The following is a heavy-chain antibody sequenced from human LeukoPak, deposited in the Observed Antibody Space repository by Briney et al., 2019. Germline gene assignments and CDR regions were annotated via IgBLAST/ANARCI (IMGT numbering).Heavy chain of an antibody. J-gene: IGHJ5*02. CDR3: ARRAVSGYDLGVVWFDP. CDR2: IYPADSTA. V-gene: IGHV5-51*01. CDR1: GYSFTTYW. D-gene: IGHD5-12*01. Sequence: GESLKISCKASGYSFTTYWIGWVRQMPGKGLEWMGIIYPADSTAHYSPSFQGQVTISVDKSINTAYLQWSRLKASDTAMYYCARRAVSGYDLGVVWFDPWGQGTLVTVSS.